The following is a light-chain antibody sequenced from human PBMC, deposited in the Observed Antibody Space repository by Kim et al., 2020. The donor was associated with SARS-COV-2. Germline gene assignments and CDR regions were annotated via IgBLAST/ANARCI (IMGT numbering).Light chain of an antibody. CDR2: GAS. V-gene: IGKV3-20*01. CDR3: HQYRTSPWT. Sequence: EIVLTQSPGTLSLSPGERATLSCMASQNINDNYLAWYQQKPGQAPRLLIYGASSRATGIPDRFSGSGSGTDFTLTISRLEPEDFAVYSCHQYRTSPWTFGQGTKVDIK. CDR1: QNINDNY. J-gene: IGKJ1*01.